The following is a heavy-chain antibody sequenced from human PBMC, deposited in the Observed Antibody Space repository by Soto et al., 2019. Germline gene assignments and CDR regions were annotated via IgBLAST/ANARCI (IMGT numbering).Heavy chain of an antibody. Sequence: QVQLVQSRAEVKNPGASVKVSCKASGYSFTSYGIAWARQAPGQGLEWMGWINTYNGNTNYAQNLQGRVTMTTDTSTRTAYMELTSLRSNDTSIYYCAMVDVYVTPSPQDVWGQGTTVIVSS. V-gene: IGHV1-18*01. J-gene: IGHJ6*02. D-gene: IGHD3-16*01. CDR3: AMVDVYVTPSPQDV. CDR2: INTYNGNT. CDR1: GYSFTSYG.